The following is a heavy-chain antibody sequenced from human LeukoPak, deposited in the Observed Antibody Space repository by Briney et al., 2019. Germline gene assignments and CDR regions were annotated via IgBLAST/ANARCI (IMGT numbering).Heavy chain of an antibody. CDR2: INPNSGGT. CDR3: ARDLSVYGDYSDY. J-gene: IGHJ4*02. D-gene: IGHD4-17*01. Sequence: ASVKVSCKASGYTFTGYYMHWVRQAPGQGLDWMGWINPNSGGTNYAQKFQGRVTMTRDTSISTAYMELSRLRSDDTAVHYCARDLSVYGDYSDYWGQGTLVTVSS. CDR1: GYTFTGYY. V-gene: IGHV1-2*02.